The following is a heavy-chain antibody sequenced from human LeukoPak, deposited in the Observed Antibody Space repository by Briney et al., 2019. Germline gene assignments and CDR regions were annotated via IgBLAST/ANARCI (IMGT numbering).Heavy chain of an antibody. CDR2: IWYDGSNK. V-gene: IGHV3-33*01. Sequence: PGGSLRLSCAASGFTSRGYGMHSVRHAPRKGLERGAGIWYDGSNKYYADSVKGRFTISRDNSKNTLYLQMNSLRAEDTAVYYSARDGGLYGDNSDYWGQGTLVTVSS. CDR3: ARDGGLYGDNSDY. CDR1: GFTSRGYG. J-gene: IGHJ4*02. D-gene: IGHD4-17*01.